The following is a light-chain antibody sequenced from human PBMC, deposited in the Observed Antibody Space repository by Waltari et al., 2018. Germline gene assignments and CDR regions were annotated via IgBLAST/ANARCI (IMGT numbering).Light chain of an antibody. CDR1: QSILYSADNGNY. V-gene: IGKV4-1*01. J-gene: IGKJ3*01. CDR3: QQYYSSPLT. Sequence: DIVMTQSPDSLAVSLGERATINCKSSQSILYSADNGNYLAWYQKKPGQPPRLCIYWEATRAAGVPDRFSGAGSGTDFNFTISSLQAEDVAVYYCQQYYSSPLTFGPGTKVDIK. CDR2: WEA.